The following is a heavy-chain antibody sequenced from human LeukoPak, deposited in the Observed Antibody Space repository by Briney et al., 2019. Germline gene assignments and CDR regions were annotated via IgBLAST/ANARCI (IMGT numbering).Heavy chain of an antibody. CDR2: INPSGGST. V-gene: IGHV1-46*01. J-gene: IGHJ4*02. D-gene: IGHD5-24*01. CDR3: ARDRRDDYNWAYYFDY. CDR1: GYTFTSYY. Sequence: ASVKVSCKASGYTFTSYYMHWVRQAPGQGLEWMGIINPSGGSTSYAQKFQGRVTMTRDTSTSTVYMELSSLRSEDTAVYYCARDRRDDYNWAYYFDYWGQGTLVTVSS.